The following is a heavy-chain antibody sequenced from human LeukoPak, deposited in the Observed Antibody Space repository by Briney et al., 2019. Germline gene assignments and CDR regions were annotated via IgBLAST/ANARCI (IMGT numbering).Heavy chain of an antibody. Sequence: SETLSLTCTVSGGSISSYYWNWIRQPPGKGLEWIGSISYSGSTNYNPSLKSRVTMSVDTSKNQFSLKLSSVTAADTAVYYCARDRGTWNDDGFDYWGQGTLVTVSS. CDR2: ISYSGST. D-gene: IGHD1-1*01. CDR1: GGSISSYY. V-gene: IGHV4-59*12. J-gene: IGHJ4*02. CDR3: ARDRGTWNDDGFDY.